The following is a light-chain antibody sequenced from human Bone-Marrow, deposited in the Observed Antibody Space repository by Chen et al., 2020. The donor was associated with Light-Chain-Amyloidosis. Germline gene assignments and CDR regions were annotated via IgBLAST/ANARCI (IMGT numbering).Light chain of an antibody. J-gene: IGLJ2*01. V-gene: IGLV2-23*03. CDR3: CSYGGYSTFV. CDR1: IIGTLNL. CDR2: EGS. Sequence: QSALTQPASVSGSPGRSITISCSGTIIGTLNLVSWYQQNPGNAPKLIIYEGSRRPSEVSDRFSGSTSGNTASLTISGLQTEDEADYYCCSYGGYSTFVFGGGTKLTVL.